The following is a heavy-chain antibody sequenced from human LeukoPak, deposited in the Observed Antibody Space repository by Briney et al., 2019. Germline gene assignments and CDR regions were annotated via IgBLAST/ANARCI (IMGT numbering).Heavy chain of an antibody. Sequence: GVSLRLSCAASGFTFSSYARSWVRHAPGKGLEWVSAISGSGGSTYYADSVKGRFTSARDNSKNTLYLQMNSLRAEDTAVYYCAKDGMATPYRGPFDYWGQGTLVTVSS. CDR1: GFTFSSYA. CDR2: ISGSGGST. D-gene: IGHD5-24*01. CDR3: AKDGMATPYRGPFDY. V-gene: IGHV3-23*01. J-gene: IGHJ4*02.